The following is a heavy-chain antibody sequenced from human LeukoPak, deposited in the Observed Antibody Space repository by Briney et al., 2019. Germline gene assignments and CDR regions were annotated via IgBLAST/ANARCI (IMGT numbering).Heavy chain of an antibody. D-gene: IGHD1-26*01. Sequence: SETLSLTCAVYGESFSGYYWSWIRQPPGKGLEWIGEINHSGSTNYNPSLKSRVTISVDTSKNQFSLKLRSVTAADTAVYHCARRPRNSGSDDGPSGLDYWGQGTLVTVSS. V-gene: IGHV4-34*01. CDR1: GESFSGYY. CDR3: ARRPRNSGSDDGPSGLDY. J-gene: IGHJ4*02. CDR2: INHSGST.